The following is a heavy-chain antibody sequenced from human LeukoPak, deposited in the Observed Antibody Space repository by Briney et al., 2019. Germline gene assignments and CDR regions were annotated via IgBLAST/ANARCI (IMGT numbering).Heavy chain of an antibody. V-gene: IGHV4-39*01. CDR2: IYYSGST. CDR3: ARHVPNIVVVPAAIYYYYYMDV. D-gene: IGHD2-2*01. Sequence: SETLSLTCTVSGGSISSNNYYWGWIRQPPGRGLEWIGSIYYSGSTYYNPSLKSRVTISVDTSKNQFSLKLSSVTAADTAVYYCARHVPNIVVVPAAIYYYYYMDVWGKGTTVTVSS. J-gene: IGHJ6*03. CDR1: GGSISSNNYY.